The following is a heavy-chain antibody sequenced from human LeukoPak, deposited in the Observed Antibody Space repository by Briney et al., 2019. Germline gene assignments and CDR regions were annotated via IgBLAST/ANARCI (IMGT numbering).Heavy chain of an antibody. D-gene: IGHD1-1*01. V-gene: IGHV3-21*01. J-gene: IGHJ5*02. Sequence: GGSLRLSCAASGFTFSSYSMNWVRQAPGKGLEWVSSISSSSSYIYYADSVKGRFTISRDNAKNSLYLQMNSLRAEDTAVYYCARDSSENNWNGGWFDPWGQGTLVTVSS. CDR1: GFTFSSYS. CDR2: ISSSSSYI. CDR3: ARDSSENNWNGGWFDP.